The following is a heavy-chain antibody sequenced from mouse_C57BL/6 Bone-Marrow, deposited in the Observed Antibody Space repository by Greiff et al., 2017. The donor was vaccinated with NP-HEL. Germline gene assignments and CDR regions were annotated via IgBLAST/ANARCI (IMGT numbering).Heavy chain of an antibody. D-gene: IGHD1-1*01. CDR3: ARRYYYGGSYADYFDY. Sequence: QVQLQQPGAELVMPGASVKLSCKASGYTFTSYWMHWVKQRPGQGLEWIGEIDPSDSYTNYNQKFKGKSTLTVDKSSSTAYMQHSSLTSEDSAVYYCARRYYYGGSYADYFDYWGQGTTLTVSS. J-gene: IGHJ2*01. V-gene: IGHV1-69*01. CDR2: IDPSDSYT. CDR1: GYTFTSYW.